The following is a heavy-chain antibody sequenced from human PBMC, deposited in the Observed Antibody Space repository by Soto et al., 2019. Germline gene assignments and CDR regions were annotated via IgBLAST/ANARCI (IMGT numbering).Heavy chain of an antibody. CDR2: IWYDGSNK. CDR1: GFTFSSYG. V-gene: IGHV3-33*01. CDR3: AREAYDGSGYYSGGWYFDL. J-gene: IGHJ2*01. D-gene: IGHD3-22*01. Sequence: QVQLVESGGGVVQPGRSLRLSCAASGFTFSSYGMHWVRQAPGKGLEWVAVIWYDGSNKYYADSVKGRFTISRDNSKNTLYRQMNSLRAEDTAVYYCAREAYDGSGYYSGGWYFDLWGRGTLVTVSS.